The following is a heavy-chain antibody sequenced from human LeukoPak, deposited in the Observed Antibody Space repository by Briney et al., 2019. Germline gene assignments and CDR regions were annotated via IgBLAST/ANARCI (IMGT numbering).Heavy chain of an antibody. CDR3: AREVDGGNDY. Sequence: GGSLRLSCAASGFTFSGYAMHWVRQAPGKVLEYVSVISSKGDTTYYANSVKGRFTTSRDNSRNTVYLQMGSLRAEDMAVYYCAREVDGGNDYWGQGTLVAVSS. CDR1: GFTFSGYA. V-gene: IGHV3-64*01. D-gene: IGHD4-23*01. J-gene: IGHJ4*02. CDR2: ISSKGDTT.